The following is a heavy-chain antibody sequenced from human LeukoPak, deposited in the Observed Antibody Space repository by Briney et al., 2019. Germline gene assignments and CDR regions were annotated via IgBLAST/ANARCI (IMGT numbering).Heavy chain of an antibody. J-gene: IGHJ4*02. Sequence: SETLSLTCAVSGDSISSSHWWSWVRQPPGKGLEWIGEIYHSGSTNYNPSLKSRVTISVDTSKNQFSLKLSSVTAADTAVYYCARLYSYGSPFDYWGQGTLVTVSS. V-gene: IGHV4-4*02. D-gene: IGHD5-18*01. CDR1: GDSISSSHW. CDR2: IYHSGST. CDR3: ARLYSYGSPFDY.